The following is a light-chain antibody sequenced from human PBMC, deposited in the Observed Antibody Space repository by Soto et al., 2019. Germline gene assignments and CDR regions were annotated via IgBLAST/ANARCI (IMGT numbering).Light chain of an antibody. V-gene: IGLV1-51*02. J-gene: IGLJ3*02. CDR2: ENN. Sequence: QSVLTQSPSVSAAPGQKVTISCSGSSSNIGSDFVSWYQQLPGTAPQLLIYENNKRPSGIPDRFSGSKSATSATLGITGRQSGDEADYYCAAWDTSLSGGVFGGGTKVTVL. CDR1: SSNIGSDF. CDR3: AAWDTSLSGGV.